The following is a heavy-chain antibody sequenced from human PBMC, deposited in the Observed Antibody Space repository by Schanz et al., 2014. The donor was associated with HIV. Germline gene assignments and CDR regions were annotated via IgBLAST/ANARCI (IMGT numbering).Heavy chain of an antibody. CDR3: AREGATGYITY. J-gene: IGHJ4*02. CDR1: GFTFSTYN. V-gene: IGHV3-7*01. CDR2: IKQDGSEK. D-gene: IGHD5-18*01. Sequence: EVQLVESGGGLVKPGGSLRLSCAASGFTFSTYNMNWVRQAPGKGLEWVANIKQDGSEKYYVDSVKGRFTISRDNPKTSLYLQMSSLRAEDTAVYYCAREGATGYITYWGQGTLVTVSS.